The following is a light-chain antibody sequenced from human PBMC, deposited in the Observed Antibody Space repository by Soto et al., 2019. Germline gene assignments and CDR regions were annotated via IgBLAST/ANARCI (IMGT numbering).Light chain of an antibody. J-gene: IGKJ4*01. V-gene: IGKV1-33*01. CDR2: DAS. CDR3: QQYDNLPLT. Sequence: DIQMTQSPSSLSASVGDRVTITCQASQDITNYLHWFQQKPGKAPKLLIYDASNLETGVPSRFSGSGSGTDFTFTISSLQPEDIATYYCQQYDNLPLTSGGGTKGDI. CDR1: QDITNY.